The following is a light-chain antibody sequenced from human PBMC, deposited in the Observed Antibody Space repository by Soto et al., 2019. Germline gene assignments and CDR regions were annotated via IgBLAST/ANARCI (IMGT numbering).Light chain of an antibody. J-gene: IGKJ3*01. CDR1: QSVSSNY. CDR3: QQYSDWPL. CDR2: GAS. V-gene: IGKV3-20*01. Sequence: EIVLTQSPGTLSLSPGERATLSCRASQSVSSNYLAWYQQKPGQAPRLLIYGASSRATGIPDRFSGSGSGTEFTLTISSLQPEDFAVYYCQQYSDWPLFGPGTKVDIK.